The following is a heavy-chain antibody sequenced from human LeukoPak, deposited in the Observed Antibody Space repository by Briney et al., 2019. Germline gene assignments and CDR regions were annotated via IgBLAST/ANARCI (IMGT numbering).Heavy chain of an antibody. CDR2: IKPDGTTK. J-gene: IGHJ4*02. D-gene: IGHD6-13*01. CDR3: ARAIPYGTTWYGRSDY. CDR1: GFPFSSYS. V-gene: IGHV3-7*03. Sequence: GGSLRLSCAASGFPFSSYSMTWVRQAPGKGLEWVANIKPDGTTKFYVDSVKGRFTISRDNALNSLYLQMNSLRAEDTAIYYCARAIPYGTTWYGRSDYWGQGTLVTVSS.